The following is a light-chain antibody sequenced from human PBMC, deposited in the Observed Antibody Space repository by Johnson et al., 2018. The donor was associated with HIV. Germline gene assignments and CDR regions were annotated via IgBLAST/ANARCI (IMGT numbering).Light chain of an antibody. CDR2: DNK. J-gene: IGLJ1*01. V-gene: IGLV1-51*01. CDR3: GTWDSSLSVYV. Sequence: QSVLTQPPSVSAAPGQKVTISCSGSSSNIGNNFVSWYQHLPGTAPKILIYDNKKRPSGISDRFSGSKSGTSVNLGITGLPPGDEADYYCGTWDSSLSVYVFGTGTKVTVL. CDR1: SSNIGNNF.